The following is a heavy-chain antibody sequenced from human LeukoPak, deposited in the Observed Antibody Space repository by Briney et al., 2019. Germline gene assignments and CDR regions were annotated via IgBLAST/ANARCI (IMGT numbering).Heavy chain of an antibody. Sequence: SQTLSLTCSVSGVYMSTYFWSWIRQPPGKGLEWLAFIHYTGETNYNPSLRSRLTISVDTSKNQFSLRLSSLTAADTAIYYCARDIYGSGYGYFDQWGQGALVTVSS. CDR1: GVYMSTYF. V-gene: IGHV4-59*01. J-gene: IGHJ4*02. D-gene: IGHD3-10*01. CDR3: ARDIYGSGYGYFDQ. CDR2: IHYTGET.